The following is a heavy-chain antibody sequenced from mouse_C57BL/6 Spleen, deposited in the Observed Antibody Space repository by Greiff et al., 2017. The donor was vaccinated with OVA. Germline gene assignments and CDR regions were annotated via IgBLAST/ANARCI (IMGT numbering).Heavy chain of an antibody. J-gene: IGHJ2*01. V-gene: IGHV1-54*01. CDR3: ARGGLPLDY. Sequence: VQRVESGAELVRPGTSVKVSCKASGYAFTNYLIEWVKQRPGQGLEWIGVINPGSGGTNYNQKFKGKATLTVDKSSSTAYMQLSSLTSEDAAVYFCARGGLPLDYWGQGTTLTVSS. D-gene: IGHD2-2*01. CDR1: GYAFTNYL. CDR2: INPGSGGT.